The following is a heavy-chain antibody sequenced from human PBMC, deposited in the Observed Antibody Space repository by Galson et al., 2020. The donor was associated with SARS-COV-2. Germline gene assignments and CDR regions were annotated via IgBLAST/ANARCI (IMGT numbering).Heavy chain of an antibody. D-gene: IGHD2-15*01. CDR1: GFTFDDYA. J-gene: IGHJ4*02. Sequence: SLKISCVASGFTFDDYAMHWVRQAPGKGLEWVSGVSWNSGNIGYADSVKGRFTISRDNAKNSLYLQMNNLRAEDTAFYYCAKAPEQGGDRHRYYFDYWGQGTLVTVSS. CDR2: VSWNSGNI. V-gene: IGHV3-9*01. CDR3: AKAPEQGGDRHRYYFDY.